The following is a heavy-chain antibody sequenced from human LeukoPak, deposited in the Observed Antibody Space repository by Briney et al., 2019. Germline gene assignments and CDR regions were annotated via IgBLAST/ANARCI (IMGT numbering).Heavy chain of an antibody. D-gene: IGHD3-10*01. J-gene: IGHJ4*02. Sequence: GGSLRLSCAASGFTFSSYWVHWVRQAPGKGLVWVSCINSDGSSTSYADSVKGRFTISRDNAKNTLYLQMNSLRVEDTAVYYCARALGSGWVYFLGGQGTLVTVSS. V-gene: IGHV3-74*01. CDR2: INSDGSST. CDR3: ARALGSGWVYFL. CDR1: GFTFSSYW.